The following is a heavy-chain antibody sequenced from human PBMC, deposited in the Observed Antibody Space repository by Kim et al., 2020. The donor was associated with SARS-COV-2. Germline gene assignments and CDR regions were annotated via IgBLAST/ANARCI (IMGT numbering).Heavy chain of an antibody. CDR3: ARDFTADYFDY. V-gene: IGHV3-33*01. D-gene: IGHD2-21*02. Sequence: KKYYAASVKGRFIGSRDNSKNTLYLQMNSLTAEDTAVYYCARDFTADYFDYWGQGTLVTVSS. J-gene: IGHJ4*02. CDR2: KK.